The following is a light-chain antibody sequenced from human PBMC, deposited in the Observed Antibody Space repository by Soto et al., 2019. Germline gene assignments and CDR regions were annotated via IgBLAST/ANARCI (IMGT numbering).Light chain of an antibody. V-gene: IGKV3-20*01. CDR1: HSVNSNY. Sequence: EIVLTQSPGTLSLSPGERATLSCRASHSVNSNYLAWNRQRPGQAPRLLIYGASTRATGVPDTFSGRGSGTDFTLTISRLEPEDFAVYYCQQYGDSPVTFGQGTRLEIK. CDR3: QQYGDSPVT. J-gene: IGKJ5*01. CDR2: GAS.